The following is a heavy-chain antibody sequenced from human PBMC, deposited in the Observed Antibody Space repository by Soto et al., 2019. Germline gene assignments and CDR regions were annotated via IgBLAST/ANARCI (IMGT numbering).Heavy chain of an antibody. J-gene: IGHJ3*02. CDR3: ATRRGDIVGATTPYDAFDI. V-gene: IGHV1-2*02. CDR2: INPNSGGT. CDR1: GYTFTGYY. Sequence: RASVKVSCKASGYTFTGYYMHWVRQAPGQGLEWMGWINPNSGGTNYAQKFQGRVTMTRDTSISTAYMELSRLRSDDTAVYYCATRRGDIVGATTPYDAFDIWGQGTMVTVSS. D-gene: IGHD1-26*01.